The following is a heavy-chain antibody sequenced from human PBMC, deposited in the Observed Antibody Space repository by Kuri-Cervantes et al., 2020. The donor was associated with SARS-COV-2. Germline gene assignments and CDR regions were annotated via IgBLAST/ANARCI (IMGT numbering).Heavy chain of an antibody. D-gene: IGHD3-9*01. Sequence: GGSLRLTCTVSGFSFGNCTMSWVRQARGPGLEWIGFIRSKAYRGTTAYASSVKGRFTISRDDSTGIAYLQMSSLKTEDTAVYYCTRIYVAGDILTVANYYYGMDVWSQGTTVTVSS. CDR2: IRSKAYRGTT. CDR3: TRIYVAGDILTVANYYYGMDV. CDR1: GFSFGNCT. V-gene: IGHV3-49*04. J-gene: IGHJ6*02.